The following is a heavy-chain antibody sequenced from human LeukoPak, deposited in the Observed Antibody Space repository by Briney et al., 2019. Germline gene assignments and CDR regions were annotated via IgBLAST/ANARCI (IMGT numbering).Heavy chain of an antibody. CDR2: TYYRSKWYN. CDR3: AREVGATYNWFDP. Sequence: SQTLSLTCAISGDSVSSNSAAWNWIRQSPSKCLELLGRTYYRSKWYNDYAVSVKSRIIINPDTSKNQFSLQLNSVTPEDTAVYYCAREVGATYNWFDPWGQGTLVTVSS. V-gene: IGHV6-1*01. CDR1: GDSVSSNSAA. J-gene: IGHJ5*02. D-gene: IGHD1-26*01.